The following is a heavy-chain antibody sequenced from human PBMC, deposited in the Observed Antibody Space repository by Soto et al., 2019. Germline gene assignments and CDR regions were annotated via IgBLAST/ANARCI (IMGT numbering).Heavy chain of an antibody. J-gene: IGHJ4*02. Sequence: QVQLVESGGDLVKPGGSLRLSCAASGFTSSDYYMSWIRQAPGKGLEWVSYISSSGRTIYYADSVRGRFTISRDNAKNALYLQMNCLRAEDTAVYYCARSLGMGGDGYNWGQGTLVTVSS. CDR3: ARSLGMGGDGYN. CDR1: GFTSSDYY. V-gene: IGHV3-11*01. D-gene: IGHD3-16*01. CDR2: ISSSGRTI.